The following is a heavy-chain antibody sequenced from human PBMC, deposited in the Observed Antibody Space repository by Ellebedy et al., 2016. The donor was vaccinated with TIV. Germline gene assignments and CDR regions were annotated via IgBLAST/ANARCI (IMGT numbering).Heavy chain of an antibody. Sequence: MPSETLSLTFAVYGGSFRGYYWSWIRQPPGKGLEWIGEINHIGSTNYNPSLKSRVTISVDTSKNQFSLKLSYVTAADTAVYYCARGWDTMWDYVVDYWGQGTLVTVSS. CDR2: INHIGST. V-gene: IGHV4-34*01. CDR1: GGSFRGYY. J-gene: IGHJ4*02. CDR3: ARGWDTMWDYVVDY. D-gene: IGHD3-10*02.